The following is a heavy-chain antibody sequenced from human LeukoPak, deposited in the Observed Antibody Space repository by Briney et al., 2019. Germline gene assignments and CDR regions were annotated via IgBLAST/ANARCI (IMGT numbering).Heavy chain of an antibody. CDR2: INWNGGST. CDR3: ARDLHYYGSSGYWDAFDI. V-gene: IGHV3-20*04. CDR1: GFTFDDYG. Sequence: GGSLRLSCAASGFTFDDYGMSWVRQAPGKGLEWVSGINWNGGSTGYADSVKGRFTISRDNAKNSLYLQMNSLRAEDTALYYCARDLHYYGSSGYWDAFDIWGQGTMVTVSS. D-gene: IGHD3-22*01. J-gene: IGHJ3*02.